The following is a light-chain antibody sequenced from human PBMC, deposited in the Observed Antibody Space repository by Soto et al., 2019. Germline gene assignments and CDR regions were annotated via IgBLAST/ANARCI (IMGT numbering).Light chain of an antibody. Sequence: DIQMTQSPSSLSASVGDRVTIACRASQSISSYLNWYQQKPGKAPKLLIYAASSLQSGVPSRFSGSRSGTDFTLTISSPQPEDFATYYCQQSYSTPFVTFGQGTRLEIK. J-gene: IGKJ5*01. V-gene: IGKV1-39*01. CDR2: AAS. CDR3: QQSYSTPFVT. CDR1: QSISSY.